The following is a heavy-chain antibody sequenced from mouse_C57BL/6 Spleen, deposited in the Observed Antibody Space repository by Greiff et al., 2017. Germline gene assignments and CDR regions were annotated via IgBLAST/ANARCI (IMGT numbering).Heavy chain of an antibody. Sequence: QVQLKQSGPGLVQPSPSLSISCTASGFSLTSYCVHWVRQPPGKGLEWLGVIWRGGSTDDNADFISRLRSSKDNSKSQVFCKMNSLQADDTAVYSCAKTCTVEDCDVWGTGTTVTVSS. CDR1: GFSLTSYC. CDR3: AKTCTVEDCDV. CDR2: IWRGGST. D-gene: IGHD1-1*01. J-gene: IGHJ1*03. V-gene: IGHV2-4*01.